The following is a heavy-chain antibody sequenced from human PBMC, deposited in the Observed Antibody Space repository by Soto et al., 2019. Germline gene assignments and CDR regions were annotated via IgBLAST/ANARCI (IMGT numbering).Heavy chain of an antibody. D-gene: IGHD3-16*01. V-gene: IGHV4-39*07. CDR2: INHSGST. Sequence: PSETLSLTCTVSGGSISSSSYYWGWIRQPPGKGLEWIGRINHSGSTNYNPSLKSRVTISLDTSKNQFSLKLSSVTAADTAVYFCARDLKGETTFVYYYYYIDVWGEGTTVTVSS. J-gene: IGHJ6*03. CDR1: GGSISSSSYY. CDR3: ARDLKGETTFVYYYYYIDV.